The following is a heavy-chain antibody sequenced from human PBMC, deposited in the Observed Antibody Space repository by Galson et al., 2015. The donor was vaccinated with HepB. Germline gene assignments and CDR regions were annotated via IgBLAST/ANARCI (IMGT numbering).Heavy chain of an antibody. D-gene: IGHD3-3*01. J-gene: IGHJ6*03. CDR2: INSDGSST. CDR1: GFTFSNYW. CDR3: ARDSESWAVLRFLEWFPNPMDV. Sequence: SLRLSCAASGFTFSNYWMHWVRQAPGKGPVWVSRINSDGSSTNYADSVKGRFTISRDNAKNTLSLQMNSLRAEDTAVYYCARDSESWAVLRFLEWFPNPMDVWGKGTTVTVSS. V-gene: IGHV3-74*01.